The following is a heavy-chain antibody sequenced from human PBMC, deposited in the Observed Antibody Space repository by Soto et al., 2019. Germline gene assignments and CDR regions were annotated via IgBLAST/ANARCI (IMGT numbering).Heavy chain of an antibody. CDR3: ARGGRYCSGGSCYFVFDY. CDR1: GGSISSGGYS. CDR2: IYYSGST. V-gene: IGHV4-30-4*01. J-gene: IGHJ4*02. Sequence: SETLSLTCTVSGGSISSGGYSWSWIRQPPGKGLEWIGYIYYSGSTYYNPSLKSRVTISVDTSKNQFSLKLSSVTAADTAVYYCARGGRYCSGGSCYFVFDYWGQGTLVTVSS. D-gene: IGHD2-15*01.